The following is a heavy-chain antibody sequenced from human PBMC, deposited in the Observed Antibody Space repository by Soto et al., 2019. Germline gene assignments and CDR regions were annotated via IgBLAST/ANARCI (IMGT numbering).Heavy chain of an antibody. CDR2: IYYSGST. CDR3: ARDRDTVNYGMDV. Sequence: SETLSLTCTVSGGTISSYYWSWIRQPPGKGLEWIGYIYYSGSTNYNPSLKSRVTISVDTSKNQFSLKLSSVTAADTAVYYCARDRDTVNYGMDVWGQGTTVTVSS. CDR1: GGTISSYY. V-gene: IGHV4-59*01. D-gene: IGHD4-17*01. J-gene: IGHJ6*02.